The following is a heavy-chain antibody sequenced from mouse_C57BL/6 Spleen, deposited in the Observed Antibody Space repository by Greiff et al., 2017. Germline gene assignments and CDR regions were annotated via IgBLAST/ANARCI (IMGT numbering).Heavy chain of an antibody. J-gene: IGHJ1*03. CDR3: ARTYDYDGGYFDV. V-gene: IGHV1-52*01. D-gene: IGHD2-4*01. Sequence: QVQLQQPGAELVRPGSSVKLSCKASGYTFTSYWMHWVKQRPIQGLEWIGNIDPSDSETHYNQKFKDKATLTVDKSSSTAYMQLSSLTSEDSAVYYCARTYDYDGGYFDVWGTGTTVTVSS. CDR1: GYTFTSYW. CDR2: IDPSDSET.